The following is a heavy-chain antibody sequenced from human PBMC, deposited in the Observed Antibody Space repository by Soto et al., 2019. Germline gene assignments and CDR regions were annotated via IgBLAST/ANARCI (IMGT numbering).Heavy chain of an antibody. D-gene: IGHD2-2*01. CDR2: ISDSGST. CDR1: GFTFSTSA. Sequence: EVQLLESGGGLVQPGGSLRLSCEASGFTFSTSAMSWVRQAPGKGLEWVSTISDSGSTYYADSVKGRFTISRDNTKNTPYLQMNSLRAEDTAFFYRATVWCEVEYCSRNSCLYYFNHWGQGTLGTVSS. J-gene: IGHJ4*02. V-gene: IGHV3-23*01. CDR3: ATVWCEVEYCSRNSCLYYFNH.